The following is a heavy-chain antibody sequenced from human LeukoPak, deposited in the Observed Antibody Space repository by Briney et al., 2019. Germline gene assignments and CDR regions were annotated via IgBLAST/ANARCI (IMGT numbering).Heavy chain of an antibody. CDR1: GFTFSSYA. CDR3: ARGEVGHSSGWYPGTDNWFDP. V-gene: IGHV3-21*01. D-gene: IGHD6-19*01. J-gene: IGHJ5*02. Sequence: PGGSLRLSCAASGFTFSSYAMSWVRQAPGKGLEWVSSISGSGSYIYYADSVKGRFTISRDNAKNSLYLQMDSLGAEDTAVYYCARGEVGHSSGWYPGTDNWFDPWGQGTLVTVSS. CDR2: ISGSGSYI.